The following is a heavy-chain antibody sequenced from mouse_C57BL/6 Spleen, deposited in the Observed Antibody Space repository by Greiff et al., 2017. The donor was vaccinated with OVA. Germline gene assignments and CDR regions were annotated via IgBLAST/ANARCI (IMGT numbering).Heavy chain of an antibody. V-gene: IGHV5-9*01. CDR2: ISGGGGNT. D-gene: IGHD2-4*01. CDR1: GFTFSSYT. J-gene: IGHJ4*01. CDR3: ARHDYGYAMDY. Sequence: EVHLVESGGGLVKPGGSLKLSCAASGFTFSSYTMSWVRQTPEKRLEWVATISGGGGNTYYPDSVKGRFTISRDNAKNTLYLQMSSLRSEDTALYYCARHDYGYAMDYWGQGTSVTVSS.